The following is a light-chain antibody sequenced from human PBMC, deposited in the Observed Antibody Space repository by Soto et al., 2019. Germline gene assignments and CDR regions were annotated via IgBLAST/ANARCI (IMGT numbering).Light chain of an antibody. Sequence: QSALTQPASVSGSPGQSITISCTGTSSDTAGYNYVSWYQQHPGKAPKLMIYEVSNRPSGVSNRFSGSQSGNTASLTISGLQAEDEANYYCSSYTISNTLPFVFGTGTKLTVL. CDR2: EVS. CDR1: SSDTAGYNY. CDR3: SSYTISNTLPFV. J-gene: IGLJ1*01. V-gene: IGLV2-14*01.